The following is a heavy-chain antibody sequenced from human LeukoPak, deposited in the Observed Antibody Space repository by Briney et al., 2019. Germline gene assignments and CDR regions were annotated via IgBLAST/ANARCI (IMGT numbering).Heavy chain of an antibody. CDR1: GGSFSGYY. J-gene: IGHJ5*02. CDR3: ARGPWGATGSRWFDP. V-gene: IGHV4-34*01. D-gene: IGHD1-26*01. Sequence: PSETLSLTCAVYGGSFSGYYWSWIRQPPGKGLEWIGEINHSGSTNYNPSLKSRVTISVDTSKNQFSLKLSSVTAADTAVYYCARGPWGATGSRWFDPWGQGTLVIVSS. CDR2: INHSGST.